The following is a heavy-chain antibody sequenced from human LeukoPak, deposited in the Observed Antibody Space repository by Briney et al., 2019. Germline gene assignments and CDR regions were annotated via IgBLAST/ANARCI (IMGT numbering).Heavy chain of an antibody. D-gene: IGHD1-26*01. Sequence: RPSETLSLTCTASGGTISSYYWGWIRQSPGKGLEWIGYIYYSGSTNYNPSLKSRVTMAVDTSKNQFSLKLSSVTAADTAIYYCAKEVPGWVSFDNWGQGTLVTVSS. V-gene: IGHV4-59*01. CDR1: GGTISSYY. CDR2: IYYSGST. J-gene: IGHJ3*02. CDR3: AKEVPGWVSFDN.